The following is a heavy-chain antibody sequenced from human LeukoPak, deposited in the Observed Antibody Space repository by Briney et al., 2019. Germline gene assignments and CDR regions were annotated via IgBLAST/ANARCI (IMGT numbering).Heavy chain of an antibody. CDR2: INHSGST. D-gene: IGHD6-13*01. CDR1: GGSFSGYY. V-gene: IGHV4-34*01. J-gene: IGHJ4*02. CDR3: ARAPLDIAAAAPFDY. Sequence: SETLSLTCAVYGGSFSGYYWSWIRQPPGKGLEWSGEINHSGSTNYNPSLKSRVTISVDTSKNQFSLKLSSVTAADTAVYYCARAPLDIAAAAPFDYLGQGTLVTVSS.